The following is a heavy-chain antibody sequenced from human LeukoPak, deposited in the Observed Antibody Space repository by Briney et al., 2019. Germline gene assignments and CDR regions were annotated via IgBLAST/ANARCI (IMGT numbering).Heavy chain of an antibody. J-gene: IGHJ3*02. CDR2: MNPNSGNT. CDR3: ARDRSGDRHAFDI. CDR1: GYTLASYD. V-gene: IGHV1-8*01. D-gene: IGHD3-10*01. Sequence: ASVKVSCKASGYTLASYDINWVRQAAGPGLEWMGWMNPNSGNTGYAQKFPGRVTMTRNTSISTAYMELSSLRSEDTAVYYCARDRSGDRHAFDIWGQGTMVTVSS.